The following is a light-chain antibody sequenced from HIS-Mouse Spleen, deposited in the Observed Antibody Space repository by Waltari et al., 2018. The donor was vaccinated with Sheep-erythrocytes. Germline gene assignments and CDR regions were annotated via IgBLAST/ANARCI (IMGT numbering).Light chain of an antibody. Sequence: QSALTQPRSVSGSPGPSVTIPCTGTRTDVGGYNYVSWYQQHPGKAPKLMIYDVSKRPSGVPDRFSGSKSGNTASLTISGLQAEDEADYYCCSYAGSYNHVFATGTKVTVL. CDR3: CSYAGSYNHV. V-gene: IGLV2-11*01. CDR1: RTDVGGYNY. J-gene: IGLJ1*01. CDR2: DVS.